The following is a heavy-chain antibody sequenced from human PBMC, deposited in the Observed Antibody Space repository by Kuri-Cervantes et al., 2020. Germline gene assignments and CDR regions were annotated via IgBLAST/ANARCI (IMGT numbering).Heavy chain of an antibody. CDR3: ARVRPHELFGEYYYGMDV. J-gene: IGHJ6*02. CDR1: GYTFTSYD. CDR2: IIPIFGTA. V-gene: IGHV1-69*13. D-gene: IGHD3-10*02. Sequence: SVKVSCKASGYTFTSYDINWVRQAPGQGLEWMGGIIPIFGTANYAQKFQGRVTITADESTSTAYVELSSLRSEDTAVYYCARVRPHELFGEYYYGMDVWGQGTTVTVSS.